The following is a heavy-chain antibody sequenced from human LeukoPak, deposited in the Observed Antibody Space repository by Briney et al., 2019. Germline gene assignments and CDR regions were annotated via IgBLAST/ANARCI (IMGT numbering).Heavy chain of an antibody. CDR1: GYTFTSYG. V-gene: IGHV1-18*01. CDR3: ARVNYYDSSGTDY. CDR2: ISVYNGNT. Sequence: ASVKVSCKASGYTFTSYGISWVRQAPGQGLEWIGWISVYNGNTNYAQKLQGRVTMTRNTSISTAYMELSSLRSEDTAVYYCARVNYYDSSGTDYWGQGTLVTVSS. D-gene: IGHD3-22*01. J-gene: IGHJ4*02.